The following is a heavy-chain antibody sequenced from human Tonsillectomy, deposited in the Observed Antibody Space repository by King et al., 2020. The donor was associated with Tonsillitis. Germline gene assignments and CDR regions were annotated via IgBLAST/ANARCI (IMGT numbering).Heavy chain of an antibody. CDR2: ITSSSNYI. D-gene: IGHD4-23*01. Sequence: VQLVESGGGLVKPGGSLRLSCAASGFTFNIYTMTWVRRAPGKGLEWVSTITSSSNYIYYADSVKGRFTISRDNARNSLYLQMNSLRAEDTAVYYCATSEGGNEFDFWGQGTLVTVSS. V-gene: IGHV3-21*01. J-gene: IGHJ4*02. CDR1: GFTFNIYT. CDR3: ATSEGGNEFDF.